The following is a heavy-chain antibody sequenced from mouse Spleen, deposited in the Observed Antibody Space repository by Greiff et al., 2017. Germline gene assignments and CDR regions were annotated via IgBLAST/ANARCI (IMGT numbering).Heavy chain of an antibody. CDR3: ARPFYHDYEGFAY. Sequence: QVQLKESGAELVKPGASVKISCKASGYAFSSYWMNWVKQRPGKGLEWIGQIYPGDGDTNYNGKFKGKATLTADKSSSTAYMQLSSLTSEDSAVYYCARPFYHDYEGFAYWGQGTLVTVSA. CDR2: IYPGDGDT. V-gene: IGHV1-80*01. CDR1: GYAFSSYW. J-gene: IGHJ3*01. D-gene: IGHD2-4*01.